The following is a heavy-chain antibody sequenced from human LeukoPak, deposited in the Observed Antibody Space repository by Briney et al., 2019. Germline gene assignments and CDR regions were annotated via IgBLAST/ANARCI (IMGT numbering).Heavy chain of an antibody. CDR1: GGSISSYY. Sequence: PSETLSLTCTVSGGSISSYYWSWIRQPPGKGLEWIGYIYYSGSTNYNPSLKSRVTISVDTSKNQFSLKLSSVTAADAAVYYCATGPYYDFWSGYYDSIYYFDYWGQGTLVTVSS. CDR3: ATGPYYDFWSGYYDSIYYFDY. V-gene: IGHV4-59*08. D-gene: IGHD3-3*01. CDR2: IYYSGST. J-gene: IGHJ4*02.